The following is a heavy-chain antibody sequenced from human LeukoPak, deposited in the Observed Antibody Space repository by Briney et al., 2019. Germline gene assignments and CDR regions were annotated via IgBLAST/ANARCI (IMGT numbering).Heavy chain of an antibody. V-gene: IGHV3-21*01. Sequence: GGSLRLSCAASGFTFSSYSMHWVRQAPGKGLEWVSSISSSSSYIYYADSVKGRFTISRDNAKNSLYLQMNSLRAEDTAVYYCARDLVVVAATYAFDIWGQGTMVTVSS. D-gene: IGHD2-15*01. CDR2: ISSSSSYI. J-gene: IGHJ3*02. CDR3: ARDLVVVAATYAFDI. CDR1: GFTFSSYS.